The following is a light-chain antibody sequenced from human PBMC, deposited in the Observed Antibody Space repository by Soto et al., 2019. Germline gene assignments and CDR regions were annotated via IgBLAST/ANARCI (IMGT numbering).Light chain of an antibody. CDR2: DDS. J-gene: IGLJ2*01. CDR3: QVWESAFI. V-gene: IGLV3-21*02. CDR1: NVGTKS. Sequence: SYELTQPPSVSVAPGQTASIACGGDNVGTKSVHWYQQRPGQAPVLVVYDDSDRPSGIPERFSGSNSGNTATLTITRVEAGDEADYYCQVWESAFIFGGGTQLTVL.